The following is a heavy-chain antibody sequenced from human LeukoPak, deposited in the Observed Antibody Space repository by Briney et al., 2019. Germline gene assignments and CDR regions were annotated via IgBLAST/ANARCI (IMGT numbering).Heavy chain of an antibody. D-gene: IGHD1-1*01. CDR1: GGSFSGYY. Sequence: SETLSLTCAVYGGSFSGYYWSWIRQPPGKGLEWIGEINHSGSTHYNPSLKSRVTISVDTSKNQFSLKLSSVTAADTAVYYCARGRGIDYWGQGTLVTVSS. CDR3: ARGRGIDY. CDR2: INHSGST. J-gene: IGHJ4*02. V-gene: IGHV4-34*01.